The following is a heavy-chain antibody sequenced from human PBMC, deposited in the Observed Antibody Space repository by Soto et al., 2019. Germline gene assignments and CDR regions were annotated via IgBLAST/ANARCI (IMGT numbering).Heavy chain of an antibody. CDR2: IFSNDEK. V-gene: IGHV2-26*01. D-gene: IGHD6-19*01. J-gene: IGHJ6*03. Sequence: HVTLKESGPVLVKPTETLTLTCTVSGFSLSNGKVGVSWIRQPPGKALEWLAHIFSNDEKSYRTSLKSRLTISVDTSKSPVVLTMTHVDPVDTATYYCARILFGRSVAGGYFYMDVWGKGTTVTVSS. CDR3: ARILFGRSVAGGYFYMDV. CDR1: GFSLSNGKVG.